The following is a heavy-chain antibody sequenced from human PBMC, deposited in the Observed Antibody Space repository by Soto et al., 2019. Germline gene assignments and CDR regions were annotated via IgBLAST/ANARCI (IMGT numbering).Heavy chain of an antibody. Sequence: QVQLQQWGAGLLKPSETLSLTCAVYGGSFSGYYWSWIRQPPGKGLEWIGEINHSGSTNYNPSLRRRVTISVDTSKNQFSRKLSSVTAADTAVYYCARRGVTFGGVIVRAYNWFDPWGQGTLVTVSS. D-gene: IGHD3-16*02. CDR3: ARRGVTFGGVIVRAYNWFDP. V-gene: IGHV4-34*01. CDR1: GGSFSGYY. CDR2: INHSGST. J-gene: IGHJ5*02.